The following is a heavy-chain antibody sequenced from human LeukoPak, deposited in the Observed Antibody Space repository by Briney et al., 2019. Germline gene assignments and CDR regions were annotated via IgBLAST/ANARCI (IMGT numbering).Heavy chain of an antibody. J-gene: IGHJ4*02. V-gene: IGHV4-59*08. CDR2: IYYSGST. CDR3: ARSYSSSWTSFDY. CDR1: GGSISSYY. D-gene: IGHD6-13*01. Sequence: SETLSLTCTVSGGSISSYYRSWIRQPPGKGLEWIGYIYYSGSTNYNPSLKSRVTISVDTSKNQFSLKLSSVTAADTAVYYCARSYSSSWTSFDYWGQGTLVTVSS.